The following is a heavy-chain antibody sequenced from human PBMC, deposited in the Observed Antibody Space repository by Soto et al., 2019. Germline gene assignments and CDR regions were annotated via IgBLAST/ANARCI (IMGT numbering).Heavy chain of an antibody. CDR3: ARGIMYYYDSSGRDYFDY. CDR2: INHSGST. V-gene: IGHV4-34*01. Sequence: SETLSLTCAVYGGSFSDYYWSWIRQPPGKGLEWIGEINHSGSTNYNPSLKSRVTISLDTSKKQFSLNLSSVAAADTAVYYCARGIMYYYDSSGRDYFDYWGQGTLVTVS. CDR1: GGSFSDYY. J-gene: IGHJ4*02. D-gene: IGHD3-22*01.